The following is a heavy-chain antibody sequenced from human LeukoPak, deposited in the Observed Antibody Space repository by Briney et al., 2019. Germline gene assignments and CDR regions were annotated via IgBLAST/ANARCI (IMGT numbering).Heavy chain of an antibody. Sequence: PGGSLRLSCAASGFTFSSYAMSWVRQAPGKGLEWVAVISYDGSNKYYADSVKGRFTISRDNSKNTLYLQMNSLRAEDTAVYYCARGLMAYYYGMDVWGQGTTVTVSS. CDR1: GFTFSSYA. CDR2: ISYDGSNK. CDR3: ARGLMAYYYGMDV. J-gene: IGHJ6*02. D-gene: IGHD3-10*01. V-gene: IGHV3-30*04.